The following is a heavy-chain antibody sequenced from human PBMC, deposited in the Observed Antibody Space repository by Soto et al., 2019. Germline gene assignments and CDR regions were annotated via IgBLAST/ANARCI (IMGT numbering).Heavy chain of an antibody. J-gene: IGHJ6*02. CDR1: GADINTYS. V-gene: IGHV4-4*07. Sequence: SETLSLTCSVSGADINTYSWTWIRQPAGKGLEWIGRIYTSASINYNPSLKGRVTLSVDTSTNQVSLRLASVTAADTAIYYRARDREAGYNFYYGMDVWGQGTTVPVS. CDR2: IYTSASI. D-gene: IGHD6-19*01. CDR3: ARDREAGYNFYYGMDV.